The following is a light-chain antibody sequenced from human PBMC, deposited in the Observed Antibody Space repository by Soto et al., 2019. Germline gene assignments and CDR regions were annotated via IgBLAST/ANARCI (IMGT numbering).Light chain of an antibody. Sequence: QSVLTQPPSASVAPGQRVTTSCSGSNFTIGSNPVHWYTQFPGTAPKVLIYSNYQRPSGPPARFSGSKSVTSASPAISGLQSEDQADYYCTAWNDRLSDLLFGGGTKVTVL. J-gene: IGLJ2*01. CDR2: SNY. CDR1: NFTIGSNP. V-gene: IGLV1-44*01. CDR3: TAWNDRLSDLL.